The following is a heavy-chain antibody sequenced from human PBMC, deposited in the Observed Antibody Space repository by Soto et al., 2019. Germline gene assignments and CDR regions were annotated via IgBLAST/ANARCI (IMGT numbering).Heavy chain of an antibody. J-gene: IGHJ5*02. CDR2: IKEDGSQT. V-gene: IGHV3-7*03. CDR1: GFTFSNYW. D-gene: IGHD3-16*01. CDR3: WDPQYLGTPFDP. Sequence: PGGSLRLSCAASGFTFSNYWMSWVRQAPGKGLEWVANIKEDGSQTNYVDSVRGRFTISRDNAKNSLYLQMSSLRVDDTAVYYSWDPQYLGTPFDPRDHGTLVTVSS.